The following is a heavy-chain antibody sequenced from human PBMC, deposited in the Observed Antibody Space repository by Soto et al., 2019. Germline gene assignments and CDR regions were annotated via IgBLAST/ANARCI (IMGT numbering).Heavy chain of an antibody. V-gene: IGHV4-39*01. CDR2: IYYSGST. Sequence: QLQLQESGPGLVKPSETLSLTCTVSGGSISSSSYYWGWIRQPPGKGLEWIGSIYYSGSTYYNPSLKSRVTISVDTSKNQFSLKLSSVTAADTAVYYCARRVIVLMVYAHFDYWGQGTLVTVSS. D-gene: IGHD2-8*01. CDR1: GGSISSSSYY. J-gene: IGHJ4*02. CDR3: ARRVIVLMVYAHFDY.